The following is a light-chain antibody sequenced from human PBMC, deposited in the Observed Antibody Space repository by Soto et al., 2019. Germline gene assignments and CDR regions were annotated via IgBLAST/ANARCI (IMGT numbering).Light chain of an antibody. V-gene: IGKV3-15*01. Sequence: EIVMKQSPATLAVSPGERATLSCRASQTIRSNLGWYLLKPGQAHRLLIYGASTSDTGIPARFSGSGSGTEFTLTVSSLQSEDFAVYYCHHYHSWTLTFGGETNVGIK. J-gene: IGKJ4*01. CDR3: HHYHSWTLT. CDR2: GAS. CDR1: QTIRSN.